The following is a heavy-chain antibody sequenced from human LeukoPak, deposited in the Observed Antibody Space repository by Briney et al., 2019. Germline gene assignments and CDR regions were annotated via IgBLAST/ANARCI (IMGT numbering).Heavy chain of an antibody. CDR1: GVTFSTYW. CDR2: INQYGNEK. Sequence: GGSLRLSCAACGVTFSTYWMNWVRQAPGKGLEWVANINQYGNEKYYVDSVKGRFTISRDNGKNSLYLEMNSLRAEDTAVYYCATGTEMDRGVIINGHLDYWGQGTLVTASS. V-gene: IGHV3-7*01. J-gene: IGHJ4*02. D-gene: IGHD3-10*01. CDR3: ATGTEMDRGVIINGHLDY.